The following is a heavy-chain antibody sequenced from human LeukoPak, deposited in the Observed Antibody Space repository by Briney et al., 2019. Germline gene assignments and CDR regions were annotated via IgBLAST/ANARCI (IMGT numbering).Heavy chain of an antibody. CDR2: INHSGNT. V-gene: IGHV4-34*01. D-gene: IGHD2-2*01. CDR3: ARDQLPHFDY. Sequence: SETLSLTRAVYGGSFSGYYWSWIRQPPGKGLEWIGEINHSGNTKYNPSLKSRVTMSVDTSKNQFSLKLSSVTAADAAVYYCARDQLPHFDYWGQGTLVTVSS. CDR1: GGSFSGYY. J-gene: IGHJ4*02.